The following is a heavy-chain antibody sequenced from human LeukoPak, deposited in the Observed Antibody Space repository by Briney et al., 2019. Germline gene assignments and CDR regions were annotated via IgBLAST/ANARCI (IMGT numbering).Heavy chain of an antibody. D-gene: IGHD5-18*01. Sequence: PSETLSLTCAVSGGSISSGGYSWSWIRQPPGKGLEWIGYIYHSGSTYYNPSLKSRVTISVDRSKNQFSLKLSSVTAADTAVYYCARVKVDTAMVIDYWGQGTLVTVSS. CDR2: IYHSGST. CDR3: ARVKVDTAMVIDY. V-gene: IGHV4-30-2*01. J-gene: IGHJ4*02. CDR1: GGSISSGGYS.